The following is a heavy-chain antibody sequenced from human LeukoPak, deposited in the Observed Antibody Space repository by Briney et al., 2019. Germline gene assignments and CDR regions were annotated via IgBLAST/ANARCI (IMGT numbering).Heavy chain of an antibody. J-gene: IGHJ4*02. V-gene: IGHV1-2*02. D-gene: IGHD2-2*01. CDR2: INPNSGGT. CDR1: GYTFTGYY. Sequence: ASVKVSCKASGYTFTGYYMHWVRQAPGQGLEWMGWINPNSGGTNYAQKFQGRVTMTRDTSISTAYMELSRLRSDDTAVYYCAVYCSSTSCPPLDYWGQGTLVTVSS. CDR3: AVYCSSTSCPPLDY.